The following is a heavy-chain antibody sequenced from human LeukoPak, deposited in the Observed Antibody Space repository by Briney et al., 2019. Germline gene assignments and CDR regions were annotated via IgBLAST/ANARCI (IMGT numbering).Heavy chain of an antibody. Sequence: SETLSLTCTVSGGSISSYYWSWIRQPAGKGLEWIGRIYTSGSTNYNPSLKSRVTMSVDTSKNQFSLKLSSVTAADTAVYYCARGRPMSHVRDYYMDVWGKGTTVTVSS. CDR3: ARGRPMSHVRDYYMDV. CDR2: IYTSGST. D-gene: IGHD3-10*02. J-gene: IGHJ6*03. V-gene: IGHV4-4*07. CDR1: GGSISSYY.